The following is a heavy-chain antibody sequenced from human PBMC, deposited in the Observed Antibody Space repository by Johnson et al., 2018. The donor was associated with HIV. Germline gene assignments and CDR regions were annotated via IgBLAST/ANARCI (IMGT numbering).Heavy chain of an antibody. CDR1: GFTFSSYA. CDR3: AREFSFTPEAFDI. J-gene: IGHJ3*02. Sequence: QVQLVESGGGVVQPGRSLRLSCAASGFTFSSYAMHWVRQAPGKGLEWVAVISYDGSTKYYADSVKGRFTIARDNSKNTLYLQMNSLRAEDTAVYYCAREFSFTPEAFDIWGQGTMVTVSS. V-gene: IGHV3-30*04. D-gene: IGHD1-14*01. CDR2: ISYDGSTK.